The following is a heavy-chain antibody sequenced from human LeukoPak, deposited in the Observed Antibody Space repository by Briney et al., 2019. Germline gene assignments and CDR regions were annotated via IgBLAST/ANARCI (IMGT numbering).Heavy chain of an antibody. J-gene: IGHJ4*02. V-gene: IGHV3-7*01. D-gene: IGHD1-26*01. CDR1: GFTFSNYW. CDR3: ARDKIVGASKFDY. CDR2: IKQDESEK. Sequence: PGGSLRLSCAVSGFTFSNYWMSWVRQAPGKGLEWVAHIKQDESEKYYVDSVKGRFTISRDNAKNSLYLQMNSLRAEDTAIYSCARDKIVGASKFDYWGQGTLVTVSS.